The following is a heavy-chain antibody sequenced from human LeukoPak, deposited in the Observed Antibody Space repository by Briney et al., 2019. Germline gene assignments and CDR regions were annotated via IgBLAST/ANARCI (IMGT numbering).Heavy chain of an antibody. CDR2: ISYDGGIT. Sequence: PGRSLRLSCAASGFTFSSYAMHWVRQAPGKGLEWVAVISYDGGITNYADSVKGRFTISGDNSKNTLYLQLNSLRAEDAAVYYCARDSTYYYASGSSGPHYFDYWGQGTLVTVSS. D-gene: IGHD3-10*01. CDR1: GFTFSSYA. J-gene: IGHJ4*02. CDR3: ARDSTYYYASGSSGPHYFDY. V-gene: IGHV3-30*01.